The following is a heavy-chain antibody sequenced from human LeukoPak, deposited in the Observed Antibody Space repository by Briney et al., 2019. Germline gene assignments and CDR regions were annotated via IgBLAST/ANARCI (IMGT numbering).Heavy chain of an antibody. J-gene: IGHJ6*03. Sequence: SETLSVTCAISGGSISSGDYYWSWIRQHPRKGLEWIGYIYYSGNTNYNPSLKSRVTISVDTSKNQFSLKLSSVTTADTAVYYCARVPYYYDSSGRYYYYYMDVWGKGTTVTVSS. CDR2: IYYSGNT. D-gene: IGHD3-22*01. V-gene: IGHV4-31*11. CDR3: ARVPYYYDSSGRYYYYYMDV. CDR1: GGSISSGDYY.